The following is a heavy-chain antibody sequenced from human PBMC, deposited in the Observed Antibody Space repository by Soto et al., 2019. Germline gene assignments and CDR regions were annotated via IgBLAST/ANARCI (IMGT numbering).Heavy chain of an antibody. Sequence: QVQLQESGPGLVKPSQTLSLTCTVSGGSISSGDYYWSWIRQPPGKGLEWIGYIYYSGSTYYNPSLRSRVXXXVXXSKTQFSLKLSSVTAADTAVYYCASERPEGSRLDPWGQGTLVTVSS. V-gene: IGHV4-30-4*01. J-gene: IGHJ5*02. CDR1: GGSISSGDYY. D-gene: IGHD6-13*01. CDR3: ASERPEGSRLDP. CDR2: IYYSGST.